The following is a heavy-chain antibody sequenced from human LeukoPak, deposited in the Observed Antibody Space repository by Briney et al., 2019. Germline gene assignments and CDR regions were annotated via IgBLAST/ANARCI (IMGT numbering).Heavy chain of an antibody. CDR1: RYTFTSYY. J-gene: IGHJ4*02. D-gene: IGHD2-21*02. V-gene: IGHV1-46*01. CDR3: ARPQGAYCGGDCYLDY. Sequence: ASVKVSCKASRYTFTSYYMHWGRQAPGQGLAWMGIINPSGGSTTYAQKFQGRLTMTRDTSTSTVYMELSSLRSEDTAVYYCARPQGAYCGGDCYLDYWGQGTLVTVSS. CDR2: INPSGGST.